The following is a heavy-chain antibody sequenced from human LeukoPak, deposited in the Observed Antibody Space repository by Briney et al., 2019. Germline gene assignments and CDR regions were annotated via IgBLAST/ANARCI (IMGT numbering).Heavy chain of an antibody. V-gene: IGHV4-4*07. CDR1: GGSMSSYY. J-gene: IGHJ4*02. D-gene: IGHD3-22*01. Sequence: SETLSLTCTVSGGSMSSYYWSWIRQPAGKGLEWIGQIYISGSTSYNPSLKSRVTMSVDTSKNEFFLKLSSVTAADTAVYFCARDDDTSGHYFDSWGQGTLVHVSS. CDR3: ARDDDTSGHYFDS. CDR2: IYISGST.